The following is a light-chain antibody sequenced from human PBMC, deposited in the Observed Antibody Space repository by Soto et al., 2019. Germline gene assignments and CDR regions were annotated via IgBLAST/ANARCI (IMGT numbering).Light chain of an antibody. CDR2: GAS. Sequence: AIRMTQSPSSLSDSAGDRVAIACRASQDVGRYLAWYQQKPGQAPKLLIYGASTLQSGVPSRFSGGGPGTDFTLTISCLQSEDFATYYCQHYKNYPWTFGQGTKVDIK. V-gene: IGKV1-8*01. J-gene: IGKJ1*01. CDR3: QHYKNYPWT. CDR1: QDVGRY.